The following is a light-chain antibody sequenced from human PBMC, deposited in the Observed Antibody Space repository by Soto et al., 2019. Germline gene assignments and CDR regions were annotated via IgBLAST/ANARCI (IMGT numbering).Light chain of an antibody. CDR1: QSVSAGH. Sequence: EIVLTQSPGTLSLSPGEGATLSCRASQSVSAGHLAWYQQKPGQAPRLLIYGASSRATGIPDRFSGSGSGTDFTLTISRLEPEDFAVYFCQQYGSSPLTFGGGTKVDIK. CDR3: QQYGSSPLT. J-gene: IGKJ4*01. V-gene: IGKV3-20*01. CDR2: GAS.